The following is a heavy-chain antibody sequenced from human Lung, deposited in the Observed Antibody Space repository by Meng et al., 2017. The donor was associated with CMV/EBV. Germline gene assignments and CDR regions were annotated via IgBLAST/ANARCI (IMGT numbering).Heavy chain of an antibody. D-gene: IGHD2-2*01. CDR2: ITISGSK. CDR3: ARDHGRTSDAFDV. Sequence: GGSXRLXXAASGFPFSDHYMAWIRQAPGKGLEWISHITISGSKNYANSVKGRFTISRDNAKNSLYLEMNSLRADDTAVYYCARDHGRTSDAFDVWGPGTVVTVSS. CDR1: GFPFSDHY. V-gene: IGHV3-11*01. J-gene: IGHJ3*01.